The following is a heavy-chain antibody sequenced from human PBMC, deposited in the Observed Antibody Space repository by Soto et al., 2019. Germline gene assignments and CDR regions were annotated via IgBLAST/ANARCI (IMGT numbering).Heavy chain of an antibody. Sequence: QVQLVQSGAEVKKPGSSVKASCKASGYTFTSHYMHWVRQAPGQVLDLLGLINPTGDRTIYSHKFQGRVTLTRDTSTSTDYMELSSMRSDHTAVYYCARDISRDYVSGRMAWWFDPWGQGTLVTVSS. D-gene: IGHD3-10*01. CDR1: GYTFTSHY. CDR2: INPTGDRT. J-gene: IGHJ5*02. CDR3: ARDISRDYVSGRMAWWFDP. V-gene: IGHV1-46*01.